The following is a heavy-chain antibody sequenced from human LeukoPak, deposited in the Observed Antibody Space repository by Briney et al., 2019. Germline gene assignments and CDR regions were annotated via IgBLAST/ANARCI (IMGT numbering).Heavy chain of an antibody. V-gene: IGHV3-23*01. Sequence: GGSLRLSCAASGFTFSSYAMSWVRQAPGKGLEWVSATSGSGCSTYYADSVKGRFTISRDNAKNSLYLQMNSLRAEDTAVYYCARDEFDSGSYYNVNFEHWGQGILVTVSS. CDR2: TSGSGCST. CDR3: ARDEFDSGSYYNVNFEH. J-gene: IGHJ4*02. D-gene: IGHD3-10*01. CDR1: GFTFSSYA.